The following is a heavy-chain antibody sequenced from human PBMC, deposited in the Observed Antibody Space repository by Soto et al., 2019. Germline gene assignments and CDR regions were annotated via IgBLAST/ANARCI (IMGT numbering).Heavy chain of an antibody. V-gene: IGHV1-46*01. CDR3: ARVAYDTTGYYAF. CDR2: IDPSGGST. D-gene: IGHD3-22*01. CDR1: GFTFTTYY. Sequence: QVRLVQSGAEVKKPGASVSISCKTSGFTFTTYYIHWVRQAPGQGLEWMGMIDPSGGSTTYAQKYQGRMTMTSDMATSTVYMELSSLRSEDTAVYDCARVAYDTTGYYAFWGQGTLVTVSS. J-gene: IGHJ4*02.